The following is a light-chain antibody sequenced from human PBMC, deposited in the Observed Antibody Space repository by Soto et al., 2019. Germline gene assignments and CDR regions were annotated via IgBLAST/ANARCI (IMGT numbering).Light chain of an antibody. J-gene: IGKJ4*01. CDR1: QSVSSSY. Sequence: EIVLTQSPGTLSLSPGERATLSCRANQSVSSSYLAWYQQKPGQAPRLLIYGASSRATGIPDRFSGSGSGTDFTLTISRLEPEDFAVYYCQQYGSSPELTFGGGTKVEIK. CDR2: GAS. CDR3: QQYGSSPELT. V-gene: IGKV3-20*01.